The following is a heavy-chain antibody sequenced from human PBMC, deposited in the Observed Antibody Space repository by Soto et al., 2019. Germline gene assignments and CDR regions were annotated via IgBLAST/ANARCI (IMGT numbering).Heavy chain of an antibody. J-gene: IGHJ4*02. V-gene: IGHV1-69*13. CDR2: IIPIFGTA. Sequence: SVKVSCKASGGTFSSYAISWVRQAPGQGLEWMGGIIPIFGTANYAQKFQGRVTITADESTSTAYMELSSLRSEDTAMDYCARGSSKTPTAYGYLAYWGQGTLVTVSS. CDR1: GGTFSSYA. D-gene: IGHD4-17*01. CDR3: ARGSSKTPTAYGYLAY.